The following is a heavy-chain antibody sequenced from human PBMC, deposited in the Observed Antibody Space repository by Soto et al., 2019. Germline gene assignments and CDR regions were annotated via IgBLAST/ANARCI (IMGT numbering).Heavy chain of an antibody. D-gene: IGHD6-19*01. CDR3: AKEIAVAGDLDY. CDR2: ISGDGTTR. Sequence: SLRLSCAASGFRFGDHYMTWIRQAPGKGLEWVSKISGDGTTRYYAESVKGRFTVSRDNAKNSLHLQMDSLRPEDTAVYYCAKEIAVAGDLDYWGHGTLVTVSS. J-gene: IGHJ4*01. CDR1: GFRFGDHY. V-gene: IGHV3-11*04.